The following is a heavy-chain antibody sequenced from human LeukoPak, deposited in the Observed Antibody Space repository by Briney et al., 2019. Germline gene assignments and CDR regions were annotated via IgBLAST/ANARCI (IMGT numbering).Heavy chain of an antibody. D-gene: IGHD4-11*01. V-gene: IGHV4-4*07. Sequence: SETLSLTCTVSGGSISSYYWSWIRQPAGKGLEWIGRIYTSGSTNYNPSLKSRVTMSVDTSKNQFSLKLSSVTAADTAVYYCARETSLTTVTTQKDYYYYYMDVWGKGTTVTVSS. CDR3: ARETSLTTVTTQKDYYYYYMDV. J-gene: IGHJ6*03. CDR1: GGSISSYY. CDR2: IYTSGST.